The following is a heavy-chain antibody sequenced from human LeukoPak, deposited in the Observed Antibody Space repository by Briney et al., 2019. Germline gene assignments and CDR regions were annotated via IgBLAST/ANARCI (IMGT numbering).Heavy chain of an antibody. CDR1: GFTFSTYS. Sequence: GGSLRLSCAASGFTFSTYSMNWVRQAPGKGLEWVSSISSSSSYIYYADSVRGRFTISRDNAKSSLFLQMNSLRDEDTAVYYCARERGYTSGWYLDYWGQGTLVTVSS. CDR3: ARERGYTSGWYLDY. CDR2: ISSSSSYI. V-gene: IGHV3-21*01. D-gene: IGHD6-19*01. J-gene: IGHJ4*02.